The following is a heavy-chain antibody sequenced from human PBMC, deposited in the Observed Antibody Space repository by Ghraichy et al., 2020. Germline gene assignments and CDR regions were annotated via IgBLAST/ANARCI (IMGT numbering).Heavy chain of an antibody. Sequence: GLGLIGRSRNKANSYTTEYAASVRGRFIVSRDVSKNSLYLQMSGLNTEDTALYYCVRGYHSFDIWVQGTMVTVSS. J-gene: IGHJ3*02. V-gene: IGHV3-72*01. D-gene: IGHD1-14*01. CDR3: VRGYHSFDI. CDR2: SRNKANSYTT.